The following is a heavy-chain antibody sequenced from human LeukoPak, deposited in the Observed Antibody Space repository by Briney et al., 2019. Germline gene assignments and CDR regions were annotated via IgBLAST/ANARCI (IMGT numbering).Heavy chain of an antibody. CDR1: GGSISSSGYY. CDR2: IYYSGST. V-gene: IGHV4-39*01. J-gene: IGHJ4*02. Sequence: SETLSLTCTVSGGSISSSGYYWGWIRQPPGKGLEWIGSIYYSGSTYYNPSLKSRVTISVDTSKNQFSLKLSSVTAADTAVYYCARREAVIDWGQGTLVTVSS. CDR3: ARREAVID. D-gene: IGHD3-22*01.